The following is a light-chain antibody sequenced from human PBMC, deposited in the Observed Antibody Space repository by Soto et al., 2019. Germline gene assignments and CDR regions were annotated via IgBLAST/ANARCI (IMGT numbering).Light chain of an antibody. CDR2: DAS. J-gene: IGKJ2*01. CDR1: KSISSW. V-gene: IGKV1-5*01. Sequence: DIQMTQSPSTLSASVGDRVTITCRASKSISSWLAWYQQKPGKAPKLLIYDASSLESGVPSRFSGSGSGTEFTLTISSLQPDDFATYYCQQYNSYHTFGQGTKLEIK. CDR3: QQYNSYHT.